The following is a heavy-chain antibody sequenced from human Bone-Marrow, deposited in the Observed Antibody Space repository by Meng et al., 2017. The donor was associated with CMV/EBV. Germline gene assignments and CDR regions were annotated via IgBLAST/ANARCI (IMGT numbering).Heavy chain of an antibody. D-gene: IGHD3-3*01. Sequence: GGSLRLSCVASGFGFSTYHMNWVRQAPGKGLQWLSYISSDSSLKYYADYVKGRFTISRDNAKNSLYLQMNSLRAEDTAVYYCANFWSGYWGQGTLVTFYS. J-gene: IGHJ4*02. CDR3: ANFWSGY. V-gene: IGHV3-48*04. CDR2: ISSDSSLK. CDR1: GFGFSTYH.